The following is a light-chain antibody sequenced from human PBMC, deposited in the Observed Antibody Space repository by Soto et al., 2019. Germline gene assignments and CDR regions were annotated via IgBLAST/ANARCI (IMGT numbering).Light chain of an antibody. V-gene: IGKV3-11*01. Sequence: EIVLTQSPATLSLSPGERATLSCRASQSVSSYLAWYQQKPGQAPRLLIYDASNRATGIPARFSGSGSGTDFTLTISSLAPEDFAVYYWQQRSNWPPGVTFGGGTKVEIK. CDR3: QQRSNWPPGVT. CDR2: DAS. CDR1: QSVSSY. J-gene: IGKJ4*01.